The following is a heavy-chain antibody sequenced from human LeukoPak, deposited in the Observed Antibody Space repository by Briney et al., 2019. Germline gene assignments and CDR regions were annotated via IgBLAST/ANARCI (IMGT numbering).Heavy chain of an antibody. V-gene: IGHV3-23*01. CDR1: AFTFSSYA. D-gene: IGHD6-13*01. CDR3: AKDIVAAAGIYYGMDV. CDR2: ISGSGGST. J-gene: IGHJ6*02. Sequence: GGSLRLSCAASAFTFSSYAMSWVRQAPGKGLEWVSTISGSGGSTYYADSVKGRFTISRDNSKNTLYLQLNSLRAEDTALYYCAKDIVAAAGIYYGMDVWGQGTTVTVSS.